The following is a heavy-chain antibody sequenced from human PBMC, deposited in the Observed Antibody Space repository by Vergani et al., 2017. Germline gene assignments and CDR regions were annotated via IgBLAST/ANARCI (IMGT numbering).Heavy chain of an antibody. CDR2: IYTSGST. V-gene: IGHV4-4*08. CDR1: GGSISSYY. D-gene: IGHD3-9*01. Sequence: QVQLQESGPGLVKPSETLSLTCTVSGGSISSYYWSWIRQPPGKGLGWIGRIYTSGSTNYNPSLKSRVTISVDTSKNQFSLKLSSVTAADTAVYYCARDQLRYFDWLSQGFDYWGQGTLVTVSS. CDR3: ARDQLRYFDWLSQGFDY. J-gene: IGHJ4*02.